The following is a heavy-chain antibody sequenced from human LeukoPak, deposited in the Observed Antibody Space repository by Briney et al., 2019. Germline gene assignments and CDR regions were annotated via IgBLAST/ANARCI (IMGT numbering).Heavy chain of an antibody. Sequence: GASVKVSCKVSGHTFTSYGISWVRQAPGQGLEWMGCHRSYNGNTNYAQKPQGRVAMTTDKSTSTAYRELRSLISDDTAGDYCAVATPLWYFYLWGRGTLVTVSS. D-gene: IGHD2-15*01. J-gene: IGHJ2*01. CDR3: AVATPLWYFYL. CDR2: HRSYNGNT. V-gene: IGHV1-18*01. CDR1: GHTFTSYG.